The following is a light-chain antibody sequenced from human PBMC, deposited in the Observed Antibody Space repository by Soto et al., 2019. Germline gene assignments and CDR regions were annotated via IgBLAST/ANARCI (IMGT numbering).Light chain of an antibody. CDR3: QQCSSAPFT. Sequence: DIQMTQSPSSLSASVGDRVTITCRASQNINTYLNWYQQKPGKAPKLLTFEAFSSQSGVPSRFSGSRSRTDFTLTTSSLQTAEFATYYCQQCSSAPFTFGPGTKVDIK. CDR1: QNINTY. CDR2: EAF. V-gene: IGKV1-39*01. J-gene: IGKJ3*01.